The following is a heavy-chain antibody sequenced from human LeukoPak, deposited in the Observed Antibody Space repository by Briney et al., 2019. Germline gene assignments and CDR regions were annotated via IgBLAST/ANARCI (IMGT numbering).Heavy chain of an antibody. J-gene: IGHJ4*02. CDR2: IYTSGST. D-gene: IGHD3-10*01. V-gene: IGHV4-61*02. Sequence: PSETLSLTCTVSGGSISSGSYYWSWIRQPAGKGLEWIGRIYTSGSTNYNPSLKSRVTISVDTSKNQFSLKLSSVTAADTAVYYCAREDWAYYYGSGSFRFDYWGQGTLVTVSS. CDR3: AREDWAYYYGSGSFRFDY. CDR1: GGSISSGSYY.